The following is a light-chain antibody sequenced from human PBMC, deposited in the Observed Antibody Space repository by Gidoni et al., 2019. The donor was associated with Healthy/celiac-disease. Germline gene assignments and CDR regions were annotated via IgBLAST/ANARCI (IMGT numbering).Light chain of an antibody. Sequence: QSALTQPAPVSGSPGQAITISCTGTSSDVGSYNLVSWYQPHPGKAPKLIIYEVSKRPSGVSNRFSGSKSGNTASLTISGLQAEDEADYYCCSYAGSSTVVFGGGTKLTVL. CDR3: CSYAGSSTVV. CDR1: SSDVGSYNL. J-gene: IGLJ2*01. CDR2: EVS. V-gene: IGLV2-23*02.